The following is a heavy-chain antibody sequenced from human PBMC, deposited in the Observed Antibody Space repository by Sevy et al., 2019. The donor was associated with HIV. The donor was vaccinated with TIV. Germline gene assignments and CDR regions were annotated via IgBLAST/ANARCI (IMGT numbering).Heavy chain of an antibody. CDR2: ISHDGINE. D-gene: IGHD1-26*01. CDR1: GFSFSYYG. CDR3: ANAYSGSYSHSYLYALDV. Sequence: GGSLRLSCIGSGFSFSYYGIHWVRQSPGKGLDWVALISHDGINEYYADSVKGSFTISRDTSKNTVYLEMNSLRNEDTAIYFCANAYSGSYSHSYLYALDVWGQGTTVTVSS. J-gene: IGHJ6*02. V-gene: IGHV3-30*18.